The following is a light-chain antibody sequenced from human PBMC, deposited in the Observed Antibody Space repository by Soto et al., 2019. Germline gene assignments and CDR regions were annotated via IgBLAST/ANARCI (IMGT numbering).Light chain of an antibody. CDR2: AAS. Sequence: DIQMTQSPSSLSASVGDRVTITCRASQSISTYLNWYQQKVGKAPKLLIYAASSLQRGVPSRFRGSGSGTDFTLTISSLQPEDFATYYCQHSYSTPRTFGQGTKLEIK. CDR1: QSISTY. J-gene: IGKJ2*02. V-gene: IGKV1-39*01. CDR3: QHSYSTPRT.